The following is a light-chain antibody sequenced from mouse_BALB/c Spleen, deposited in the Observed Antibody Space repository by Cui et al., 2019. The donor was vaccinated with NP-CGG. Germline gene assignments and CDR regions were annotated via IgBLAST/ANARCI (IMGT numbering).Light chain of an antibody. J-gene: IGLJ1*01. CDR2: GTN. CDR1: TGPVTTNNY. CDR3: ALWYSNHWV. V-gene: IGLV1*01. Sequence: QAVVTQESELTTSPGETVTLTCRSSTGPVTTNNYANWVQEKPDHLFTGLIGGTNNRAPGVPARFSGSLIGDRAALTITGAQTEDEAIYFCALWYSNHWVFGGGTKLTVL.